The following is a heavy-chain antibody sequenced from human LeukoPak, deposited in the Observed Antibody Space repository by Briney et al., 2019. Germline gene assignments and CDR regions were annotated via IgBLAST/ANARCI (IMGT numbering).Heavy chain of an antibody. D-gene: IGHD4-17*01. CDR3: ARGVGYGDYALDY. J-gene: IGHJ4*02. CDR2: INPNSGDS. Sequence: ASVKVSCKASGYKFTGYYMHWVRQAPGQGLEWMGWINPNSGDSHHAQKFQGRVTMTRDTSISTAYMELSRLRSDDTAVYYCARGVGYGDYALDYWGQGTLVTVSS. V-gene: IGHV1-2*02. CDR1: GYKFTGYY.